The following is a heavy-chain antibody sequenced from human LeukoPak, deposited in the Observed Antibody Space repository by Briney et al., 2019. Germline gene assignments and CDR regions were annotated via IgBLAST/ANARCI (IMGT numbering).Heavy chain of an antibody. CDR2: IYSGGST. D-gene: IGHD3-16*01. CDR3: VKDLGFSYSSVWGSFDY. CDR1: GFTFSTYG. Sequence: GGSLRLSCGVSGFTFSTYGMHWVRQAPGKGLEWVALIYSGGSTYYADSVKGRFTISRDNSKNTLYLQMNSLRAEDTAVYYGVKDLGFSYSSVWGSFDYWGQGPLVTVSS. V-gene: IGHV3-NL1*01. J-gene: IGHJ4*02.